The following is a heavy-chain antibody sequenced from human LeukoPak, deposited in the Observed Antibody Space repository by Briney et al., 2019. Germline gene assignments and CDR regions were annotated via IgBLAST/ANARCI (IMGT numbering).Heavy chain of an antibody. CDR1: GFTVSGNY. Sequence: GGSLRLSCAVSGFTVSGNYMSWVRQAPGKGLEWVSLIYSGGTTYYADSVKGRFTISRDNSKNTLYLQMNSLRAEDTAVYYCARGVIAAGGNDFDYWGQGTLVTVSS. CDR3: ARGVIAAGGNDFDY. J-gene: IGHJ4*02. V-gene: IGHV3-53*01. D-gene: IGHD6-13*01. CDR2: IYSGGTT.